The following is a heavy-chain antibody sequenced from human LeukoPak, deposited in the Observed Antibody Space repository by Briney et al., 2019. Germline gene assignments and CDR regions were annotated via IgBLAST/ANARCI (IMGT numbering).Heavy chain of an antibody. CDR3: AKAYGSGTY. CDR1: GFTFSSYG. V-gene: IGHV3-23*01. D-gene: IGHD3-10*01. CDR2: ISGSCGST. J-gene: IGHJ1*01. Sequence: GGSLRLSCAASGFTFSSYGMNWVRQAPGKGLEWVSAISGSCGSTYYADSVKGRFTISRDNSKNTLYLQMNSLRAEDTAVYYCAKAYGSGTYWGQGTLVTVYS.